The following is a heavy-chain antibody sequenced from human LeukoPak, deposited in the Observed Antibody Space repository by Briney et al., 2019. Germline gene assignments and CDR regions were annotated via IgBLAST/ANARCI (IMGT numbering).Heavy chain of an antibody. J-gene: IGHJ3*02. Sequence: SETLSLTCTVSGYSISSGYYWGWIRQPPGKGLEWIGSIYHSGSTYYNPSLKSRVTISVDTSKNQFSLKLSSVTAADTAVYYCAREPRSGSYYLDAFDIWGQGTMVTVSS. D-gene: IGHD1-26*01. CDR1: GYSISSGYY. CDR3: AREPRSGSYYLDAFDI. CDR2: IYHSGST. V-gene: IGHV4-38-2*02.